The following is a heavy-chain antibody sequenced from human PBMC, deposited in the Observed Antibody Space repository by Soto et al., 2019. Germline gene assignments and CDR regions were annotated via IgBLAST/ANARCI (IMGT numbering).Heavy chain of an antibody. V-gene: IGHV3-7*05. CDR2: INQDGSEK. CDR1: GFTFSTYW. Sequence: EVQLVESGGGLVQSGGSLRLSCAASGFTFSTYWMSWVRQGPGKGPEWVANINQDGSEKYYVDAGKGRFTTSRNNAKNSLNMPMTSLSAEHTAVYHVAKSLSAIPAVYWGQGTLFTVSS. CDR3: AKSLSAIPAVY. J-gene: IGHJ4*02.